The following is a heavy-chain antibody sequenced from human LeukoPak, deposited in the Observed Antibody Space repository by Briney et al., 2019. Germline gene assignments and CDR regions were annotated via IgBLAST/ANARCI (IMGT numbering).Heavy chain of an antibody. J-gene: IGHJ4*02. CDR2: IKQDGSKK. CDR1: GFTFSSSS. Sequence: TGGSLRLSCAASGFTFSSSSISWVRQAPGKGLEWVANIKQDGSKKSYVDSVKGRFTTSRDNSKNTLYLQMNSLRAEDTAVYYCAKEEVMVNPYFDYWGQGTLVTVSS. D-gene: IGHD3-22*01. CDR3: AKEEVMVNPYFDY. V-gene: IGHV3-7*03.